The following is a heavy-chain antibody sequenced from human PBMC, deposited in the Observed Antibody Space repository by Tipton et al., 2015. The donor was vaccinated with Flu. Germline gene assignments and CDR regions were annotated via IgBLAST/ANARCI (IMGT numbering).Heavy chain of an antibody. CDR1: GFNFDDHA. D-gene: IGHD7-27*01. CDR2: ISWNGDAV. J-gene: IGHJ3*01. CDR3: AKGWGPNYFMAFDV. V-gene: IGHV3-9*03. Sequence: SLRLSCVGSGFNFDDHAMHWVRHAPGKGLEWVSGISWNGDAVGLADSVRGRFTISRDNAKNSLFLQMNSLTAEDMAFYYCAKGWGPNYFMAFDVWGQGTPVIVS.